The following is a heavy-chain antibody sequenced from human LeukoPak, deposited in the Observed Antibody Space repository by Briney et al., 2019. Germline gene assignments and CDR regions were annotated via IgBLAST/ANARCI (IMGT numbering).Heavy chain of an antibody. CDR2: FDPEDGET. CDR3: ATDWRVRGVMSHYGMDV. D-gene: IGHD3-10*01. V-gene: IGHV1-24*01. J-gene: IGHJ6*04. CDR1: GYTLTELS. Sequence: GASVKVSCKVSGYTLTELSMHWVRQAPGKGLEWMGGFDPEDGETIYAQKFQGRVTMTEDTSTDTAYMELSSLRSEDTAVYYCATDWRVRGVMSHYGMDVWGKGTTVTVSS.